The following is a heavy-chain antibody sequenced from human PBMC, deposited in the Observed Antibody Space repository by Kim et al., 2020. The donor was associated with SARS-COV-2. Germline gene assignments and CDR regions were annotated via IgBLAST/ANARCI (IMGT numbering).Heavy chain of an antibody. Sequence: GGSLRLSCAASGFTFSSYAMHWVRQAPGKGLEYVSAISSNGGSTYYANSVKGRFTISRDNSKNTLYLQMGSLRAEDMAVYYCARGGGRGLSYYYGMDVWGQGTTVTVSS. J-gene: IGHJ6*02. D-gene: IGHD3-10*01. CDR1: GFTFSSYA. CDR2: ISSNGGST. V-gene: IGHV3-64*01. CDR3: ARGGGRGLSYYYGMDV.